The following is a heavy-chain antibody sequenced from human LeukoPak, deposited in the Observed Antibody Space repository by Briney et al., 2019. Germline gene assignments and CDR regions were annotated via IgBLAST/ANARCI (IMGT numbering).Heavy chain of an antibody. D-gene: IGHD4-23*01. CDR2: IYYSGST. V-gene: IGHV4-59*08. CDR3: ARLNSDYGGNPYFDY. J-gene: IGHJ4*02. Sequence: PSETLSLTCTVSGGSISSYYWSWIRQPPGKGLEWIGYIYYSGSTNYNPSLKSRVTISVDTSKNQFSLKLSSVTAADTAVYYCARLNSDYGGNPYFDYWGQGTLVTVSS. CDR1: GGSISSYY.